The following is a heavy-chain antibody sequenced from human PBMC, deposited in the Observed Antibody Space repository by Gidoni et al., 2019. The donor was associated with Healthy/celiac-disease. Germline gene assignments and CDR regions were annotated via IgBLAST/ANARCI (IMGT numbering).Heavy chain of an antibody. CDR3: ARGHSDYGSGSGLDY. J-gene: IGHJ4*02. D-gene: IGHD3-10*01. CDR2: INPNSGGT. CDR1: GYTLTGYY. Sequence: QAQLVQSGAEVKTPGASVKVSCKASGYTLTGYYMHWVRQAPGQGLEWMGRINPNSGGTNYAQKVQGRVTMTRDTSISTAYMELSRLRSDDTAVYYCARGHSDYGSGSGLDYWGQGTLVTVSS. V-gene: IGHV1-2*06.